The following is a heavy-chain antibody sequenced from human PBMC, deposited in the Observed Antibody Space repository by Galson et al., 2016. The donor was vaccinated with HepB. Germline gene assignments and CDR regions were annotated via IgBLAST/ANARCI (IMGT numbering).Heavy chain of an antibody. CDR3: TPRSF. Sequence: SLRLSCAASGLTLSSVWMTWVRQAPGKGLESLGHIKSKSDGGTADYATPVKCRFTIFRDDSNNTLYLQMNSLRIEDTAVYYCTPRSFWGPGTLVTVSS. J-gene: IGHJ4*02. V-gene: IGHV3-15*01. CDR1: GLTLSSVW. CDR2: IKSKSDGGTA.